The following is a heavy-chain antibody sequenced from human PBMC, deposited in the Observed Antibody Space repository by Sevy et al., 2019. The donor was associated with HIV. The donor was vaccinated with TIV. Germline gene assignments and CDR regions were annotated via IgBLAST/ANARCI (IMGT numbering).Heavy chain of an antibody. CDR1: GFTFSSDW. J-gene: IGHJ6*04. CDR3: ARWDV. CDR2: IKEDGSDK. Sequence: GGSLRLSCAASGFTFSSDWMNWVRQAPGKGLEWVANIKEDGSDKYYVDSVKGRFTIPMDNAQNSLYLEMNSLRAEDTAVYYCARWDVWGKGTTVTVSS. V-gene: IGHV3-7*01.